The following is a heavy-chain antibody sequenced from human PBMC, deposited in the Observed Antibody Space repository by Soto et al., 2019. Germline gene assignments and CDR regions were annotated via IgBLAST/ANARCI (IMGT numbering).Heavy chain of an antibody. CDR2: FYYSGST. V-gene: IGHV4-39*01. CDR3: ARQVVDGTVAGSGSFDS. J-gene: IGHJ4*02. Sequence: SETLSLTCTVSGGSISSTSYYWVWIRQPPGKGLEWIGSFYYSGSTYYNPSLKSRVTISVDTSENQFSLKLSSVTAADTAVYYCARQVVDGTVAGSGSFDSWGQGTLVTVSS. D-gene: IGHD3-10*01. CDR1: GGSISSTSYY.